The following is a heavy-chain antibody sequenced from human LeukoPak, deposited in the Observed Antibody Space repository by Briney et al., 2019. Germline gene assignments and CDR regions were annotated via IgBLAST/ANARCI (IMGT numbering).Heavy chain of an antibody. CDR1: GGSISLYY. Sequence: SETLSLTCTVSGGSISLYYWSWIRQPPGKGLERIGYIYNSRTTNYNPSLKSRVTISVDTSKNQFSLKLSSVTAADTAVYFCARPTFPQQIQPFDYWGQGILVTVSS. CDR3: ARPTFPQQIQPFDY. V-gene: IGHV4-59*08. D-gene: IGHD6-13*01. J-gene: IGHJ4*02. CDR2: IYNSRTT.